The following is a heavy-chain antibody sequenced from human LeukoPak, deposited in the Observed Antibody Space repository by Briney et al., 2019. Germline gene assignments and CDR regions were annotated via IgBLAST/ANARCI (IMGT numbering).Heavy chain of an antibody. V-gene: IGHV5-51*01. CDR2: IFAGDSDT. CDR3: ARRVRTDYYYYYMDV. J-gene: IGHJ6*03. Sequence: GESLKISCKGSGYRFTNYWIGWVRQMPGKGLEWMGIIFAGDSDTRYSPSFQGQVTISADKSISTAYLQWNTLKASDTAMYYCARRVRTDYYYYYMDVWGKGTTVTVSS. CDR1: GYRFTNYW. D-gene: IGHD3-10*01.